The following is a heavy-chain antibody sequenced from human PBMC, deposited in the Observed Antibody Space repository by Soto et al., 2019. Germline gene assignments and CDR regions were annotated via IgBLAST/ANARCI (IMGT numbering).Heavy chain of an antibody. D-gene: IGHD7-27*01. J-gene: IGHJ6*02. CDR1: GGSISSSSYY. CDR3: AAAGSWGLNTDYYYYYGMDV. Sequence: PSETLSLTCTVSGGSISSSSYYWGWIRQPPGKGLEWIGSIHYSGSTYYNPSLKSRVTISVDTSKNQFSLKLSSVTAADTAVYYCAAAGSWGLNTDYYYYYGMDVWGRGTTVTVSS. V-gene: IGHV4-39*01. CDR2: IHYSGST.